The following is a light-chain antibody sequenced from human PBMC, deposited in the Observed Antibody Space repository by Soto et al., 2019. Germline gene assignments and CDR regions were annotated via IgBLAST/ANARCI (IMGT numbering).Light chain of an antibody. Sequence: EIVMTQSPAALSVSPGERATLSCRASQSVSSNLSWYQQKPGQAPRRLIYGASTRATGIPVRLSGSGSGTEFTPIISSLQSEDFAVYYCRQYNNWPSFTFGPGTRVDIK. V-gene: IGKV3-15*01. CDR2: GAS. J-gene: IGKJ3*01. CDR3: RQYNNWPSFT. CDR1: QSVSSN.